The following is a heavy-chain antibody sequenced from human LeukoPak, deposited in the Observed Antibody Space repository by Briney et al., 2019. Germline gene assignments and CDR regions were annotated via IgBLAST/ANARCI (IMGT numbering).Heavy chain of an antibody. CDR3: ARGRSLGTTVTSDFDY. D-gene: IGHD4-17*01. V-gene: IGHV3-48*03. CDR2: IDTSGTTT. Sequence: GGSLRLSCAAYGFTFSIYEMNWVRQAPGKGLEWISYIDTSGTTTYYADSVRGRFTVSRDNTKNSLYLQMNSLRAEDTAVYYCARGRSLGTTVTSDFDYWGQGTLVTVSS. CDR1: GFTFSIYE. J-gene: IGHJ4*02.